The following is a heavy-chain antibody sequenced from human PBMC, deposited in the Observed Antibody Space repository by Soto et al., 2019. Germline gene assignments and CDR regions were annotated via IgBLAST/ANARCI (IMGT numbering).Heavy chain of an antibody. CDR3: ARGRLHDYGDYSYYYYGMDV. CDR2: INHSGST. Sequence: QVQLQQWGAGLLKPSETLSLTCAVYGGSFSGYYWSWIRQPPGKGLEWIGEINHSGSTNYNPSLKSRVTISVDTSKNQFSLKLRYVTAADTAVYYCARGRLHDYGDYSYYYYGMDVWGQGTTVTVSS. D-gene: IGHD4-17*01. CDR1: GGSFSGYY. V-gene: IGHV4-34*01. J-gene: IGHJ6*02.